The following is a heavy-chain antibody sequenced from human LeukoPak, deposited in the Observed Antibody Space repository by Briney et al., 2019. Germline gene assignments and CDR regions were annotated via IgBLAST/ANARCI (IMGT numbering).Heavy chain of an antibody. D-gene: IGHD5-12*01. J-gene: IGHJ4*02. CDR3: ARARGRYSGYGANRVNYFDY. V-gene: IGHV3-7*03. CDR2: IKQDGSEK. CDR1: GFTFSKAG. Sequence: GGSLRLSCAASGFTFSKAGLNWVRQAPGKGLEWVANIKQDGSEKYYVDSVKGRFTISRDNAKNSLYLQMNSLRAEDTAVYYCARARGRYSGYGANRVNYFDYWGQGTLVTVSS.